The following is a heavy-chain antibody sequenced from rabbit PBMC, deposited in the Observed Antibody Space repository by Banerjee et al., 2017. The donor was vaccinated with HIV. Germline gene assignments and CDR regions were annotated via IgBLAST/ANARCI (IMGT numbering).Heavy chain of an antibody. D-gene: IGHD2-1*01. CDR1: GFTISDSYW. Sequence: QEQLEESGGDLVQPEGSLTLTCTASGFTISDSYWTCWVRQAPGKGLEWIGCIYSSSDSNYYASWAKGRFTISKTSSTTVTLQMTSLTAADTATYFCAREPYGDGVYATYGMDLWGPGTLVTVS. J-gene: IGHJ6*01. V-gene: IGHV1S45*01. CDR2: IYSSSDSN. CDR3: AREPYGDGVYATYGMDL.